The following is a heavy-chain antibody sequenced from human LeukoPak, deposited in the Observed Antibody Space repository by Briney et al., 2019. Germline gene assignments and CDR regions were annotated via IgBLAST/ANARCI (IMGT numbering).Heavy chain of an antibody. V-gene: IGHV3-23*01. CDR3: AKYYYGPFYRGYFDY. J-gene: IGHJ4*02. D-gene: IGHD3-10*01. CDR2: ISGSDSST. Sequence: QPGGSLRLSCAASGFTFRSYAMSWVRQAPGKGLEWVSAISGSDSSTFYADSVKGRFTISRDNSKNTLYLQMNSLRAEDTAVYYCAKYYYGPFYRGYFDYWGQGTLVTVSS. CDR1: GFTFRSYA.